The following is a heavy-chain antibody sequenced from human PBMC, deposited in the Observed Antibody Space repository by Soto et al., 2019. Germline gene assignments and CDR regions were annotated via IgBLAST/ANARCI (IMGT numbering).Heavy chain of an antibody. CDR1: GYTLTELS. J-gene: IGHJ6*02. CDR2: FDPEDGET. D-gene: IGHD1-7*01. V-gene: IGHV1-24*01. Sequence: GASVKVSCKVSGYTLTELSMHWVRQGPGKGLEWMGGFDPEDGETIYAQKFQGRVTMTEDTSTDTAYMELSSLRSEDTAVYYCARIPLELGPNYYYGTDVWGQGTTVTVS. CDR3: ARIPLELGPNYYYGTDV.